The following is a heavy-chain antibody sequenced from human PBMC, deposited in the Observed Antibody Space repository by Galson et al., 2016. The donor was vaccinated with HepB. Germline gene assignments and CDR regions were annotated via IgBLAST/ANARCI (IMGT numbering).Heavy chain of an antibody. Sequence: TLSLTCSVSAGSISSGGYYWSWIRQHPGKGLEWIGYINHSGTTYYNPSLSSRAAISVDTSKNQFSLEVSPVTAADTAVYYCARVSGNAFDIWGHGTMVTGSS. J-gene: IGHJ3*02. CDR2: INHSGTT. CDR3: ARVSGNAFDI. CDR1: AGSISSGGYY. V-gene: IGHV4-31*03.